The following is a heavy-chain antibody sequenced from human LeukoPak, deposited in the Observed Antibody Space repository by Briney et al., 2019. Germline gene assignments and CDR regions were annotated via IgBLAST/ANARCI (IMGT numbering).Heavy chain of an antibody. CDR2: LSNSGSTI. J-gene: IGHJ4*02. CDR3: ARAAHSESYYAVYFDY. D-gene: IGHD1-26*01. Sequence: GGPLTLSCAVSGFTISNYETNWVRKAPGTGPASISYLSNSGSTIYYADSVKGRFTISRDNAKISLYLQFNSLRAEYTAGYYCARAAHSESYYAVYFDYWGLGALVTVSS. CDR1: GFTISNYE. V-gene: IGHV3-48*03.